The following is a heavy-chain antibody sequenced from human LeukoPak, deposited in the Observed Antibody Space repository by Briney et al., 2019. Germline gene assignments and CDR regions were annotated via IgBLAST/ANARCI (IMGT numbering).Heavy chain of an antibody. CDR2: IYYSGTT. CDR3: ARDAIPEAFDI. J-gene: IGHJ3*02. V-gene: IGHV4-59*01. CDR1: GGSISSYY. D-gene: IGHD2-2*02. Sequence: SETLSLTCTVSGGSISSYYWSWIRQPPGKGLEWIGYIYYSGTTNYNPSLKSRVTISVDTSKNQFSLKLSSVTAADTAVYYCARDAIPEAFDIWGQGTMVTVSS.